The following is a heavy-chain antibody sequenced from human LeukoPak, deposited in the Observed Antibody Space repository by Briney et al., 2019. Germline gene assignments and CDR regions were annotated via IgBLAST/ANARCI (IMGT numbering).Heavy chain of an antibody. CDR2: IKQDGSEE. CDR1: GFTFSSCW. CDR3: ARDITAWSPFDY. D-gene: IGHD3-10*01. Sequence: GGSLRLSCAASGFTFSSCWVRQAPGKGLEWVANIKQDGSEEYYVDSVKGRFTISRDNAKNSLYLQMNSLRAEDTAVYYCARDITAWSPFDYWGQGTLVTVSS. J-gene: IGHJ4*02. V-gene: IGHV3-7*01.